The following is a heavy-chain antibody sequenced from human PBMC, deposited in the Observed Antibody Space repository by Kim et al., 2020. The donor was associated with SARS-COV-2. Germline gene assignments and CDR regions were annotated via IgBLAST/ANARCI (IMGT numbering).Heavy chain of an antibody. D-gene: IGHD5-12*01. V-gene: IGHV1-69*01. J-gene: IGHJ4*02. Sequence: QKFQGRVTITADESTSTAYMELSSLRSEDTAVYYCATGYSGYDRARNFDYWGQGTLVTVSS. CDR3: ATGYSGYDRARNFDY.